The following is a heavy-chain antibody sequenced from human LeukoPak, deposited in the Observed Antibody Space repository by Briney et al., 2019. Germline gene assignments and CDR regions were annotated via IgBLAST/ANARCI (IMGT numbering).Heavy chain of an antibody. CDR2: IYYGGTT. CDR3: ARHGSSGWVFDY. V-gene: IGHV4-39*01. J-gene: IGHJ4*02. CDR1: GDSIATSTYY. D-gene: IGHD6-19*01. Sequence: SETLSLTCSLSGDSIATSTYYWRWLRQPPGKGLEWIGSIYYGGTTYYNPSLKTRVTISVDTSKNQFSLKVTSVTAADTAVYYCARHGSSGWVFDYWGQGTLVTVSS.